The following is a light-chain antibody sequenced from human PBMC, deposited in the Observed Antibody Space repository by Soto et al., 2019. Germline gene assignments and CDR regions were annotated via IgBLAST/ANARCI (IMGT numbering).Light chain of an antibody. Sequence: EIVLTQSPATLSLSPGERATLSCRASQGVSSYLAWYQQKPGQAPRLLIYDASNRATGIPARFSGSGSGTDFTLTIISLEPEDFAVYYCQQRSNWPPVAFGQGTKLEIK. CDR3: QQRSNWPPVA. V-gene: IGKV3-11*01. CDR2: DAS. CDR1: QGVSSY. J-gene: IGKJ2*01.